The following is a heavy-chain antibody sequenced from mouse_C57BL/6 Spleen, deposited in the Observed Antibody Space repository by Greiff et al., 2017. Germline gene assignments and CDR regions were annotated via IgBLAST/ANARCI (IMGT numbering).Heavy chain of an antibody. D-gene: IGHD2-1*01. CDR2: ISNGGGST. CDR3: ARQEIYYDAMDY. J-gene: IGHJ4*01. Sequence: DVKLVESGGGLVQPGGSLKLSCAASGFTFSDYYTYWVRQTPEKRLEWVAYISNGGGSTYYPDTVKGRFTISRDNAKNTLYLQMSRLKSEDTAMYYCARQEIYYDAMDYWGQGTSVTVAS. V-gene: IGHV5-12*01. CDR1: GFTFSDYY.